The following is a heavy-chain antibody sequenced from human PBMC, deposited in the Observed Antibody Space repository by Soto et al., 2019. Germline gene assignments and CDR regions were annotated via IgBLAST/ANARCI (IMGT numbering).Heavy chain of an antibody. D-gene: IGHD5-18*01. CDR2: IYYTGST. V-gene: IGHV4-61*03. Sequence: QVHLQESRPGLVKASETLSLTCTVFGASISSGTYYWTWIRQAPGKGLEWVGHIYYTGSTNYNPALNYRVTIAVDTSKIHFSLQLTSVAAADTAVYYCARGAGFSYASTWFDIWGQGTLVTVSS. CDR1: GASISSGTYY. CDR3: ARGAGFSYASTWFDI. J-gene: IGHJ5*02.